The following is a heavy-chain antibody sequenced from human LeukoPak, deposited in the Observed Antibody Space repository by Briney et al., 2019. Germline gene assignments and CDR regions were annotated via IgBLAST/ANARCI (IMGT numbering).Heavy chain of an antibody. D-gene: IGHD3-3*01. J-gene: IGHJ4*02. V-gene: IGHV3-74*01. CDR1: GFTFNSYW. CDR2: IESNGLT. Sequence: GGSLKLSCAASGFTFNSYWMHWVRQTPGKGLMWVSRIESNGLTLYADSVRDRFTISRDNSKNTLYLQMNSLRAEDTAVYYCARDRTIFGVALIDYWGQGTLVTVSS. CDR3: ARDRTIFGVALIDY.